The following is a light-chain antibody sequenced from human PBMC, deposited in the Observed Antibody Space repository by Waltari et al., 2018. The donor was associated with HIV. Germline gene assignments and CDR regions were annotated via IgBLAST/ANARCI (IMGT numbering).Light chain of an antibody. CDR3: ASYTADDTVL. CDR2: EVD. CDR1: DSDFGFYTF. V-gene: IGLV2-14*01. J-gene: IGLJ2*01. Sequence: SDLTQPASVSGFLGQSITISCTGADSDFGFYTFISWYPQQPGKVPKLLLYEVDNRASGVHGRFSGSKSGNTASLTISGLQVEDEGLYHCASYTADDTVLFGGGTTVTV.